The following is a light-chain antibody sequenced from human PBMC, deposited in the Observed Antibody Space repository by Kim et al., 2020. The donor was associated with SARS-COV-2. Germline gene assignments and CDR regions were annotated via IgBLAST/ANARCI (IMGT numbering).Light chain of an antibody. V-gene: IGKV3-20*01. J-gene: IGKJ4*02. CDR2: GAS. CDR3: QQYGSSPR. CDR1: QSVSSSY. Sequence: LSPGERATLSCRASQSVSSSYLAWYQQKPGQAPRLLIYGASSRATGIPDRFSGSGSGTDFTLTISRLEPEDFAVYYCQQYGSSPRFGGGTKVDIK.